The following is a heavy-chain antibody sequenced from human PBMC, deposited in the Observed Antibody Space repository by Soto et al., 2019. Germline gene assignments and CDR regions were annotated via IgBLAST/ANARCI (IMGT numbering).Heavy chain of an antibody. CDR1: GFTFRSYA. J-gene: IGHJ6*02. D-gene: IGHD2-15*01. CDR3: AREGWPLLQTGMNV. V-gene: IGHV3-30-3*01. CDR2: ISYDGTNK. Sequence: GGSLRLSCVASGFTFRSYAMHWVRQAPGKGLEWVAIISYDGTNKYYADSVKGRFTISRDNAKNTLYLQMNSLRDEDTAVYYCAREGWPLLQTGMNVWGQGTTVTVSS.